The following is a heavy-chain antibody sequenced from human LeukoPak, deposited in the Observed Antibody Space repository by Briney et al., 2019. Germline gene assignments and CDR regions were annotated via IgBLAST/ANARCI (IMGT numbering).Heavy chain of an antibody. CDR2: IKQDGSEK. J-gene: IGHJ4*02. CDR3: ARDAY. CDR1: GFTVSSNY. Sequence: GGSLRLSCAVSGFTVSSNYMSWVRQAPGKGLEWVANIKQDGSEKYYVDSVKGRFTISRDNAKNSLYLQMNSLRAEDTAVYYCARDAYWGQGTLVTVSS. V-gene: IGHV3-7*04.